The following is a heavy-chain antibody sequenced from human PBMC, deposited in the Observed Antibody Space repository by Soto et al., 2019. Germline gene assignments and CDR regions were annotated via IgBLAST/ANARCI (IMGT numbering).Heavy chain of an antibody. Sequence: PSETLSLTCTVSGGSISSGDYYWSWIRQPPGKGLEWIGYIYYSGSTYYNPSLKSRVTISVDTSKNQFSLKLSSVTAADTAVYYCARDQLLPPFYYGMDVWGQGTTVTVS. D-gene: IGHD2-15*01. CDR1: GGSISSGDYY. V-gene: IGHV4-30-4*01. CDR3: ARDQLLPPFYYGMDV. J-gene: IGHJ6*02. CDR2: IYYSGST.